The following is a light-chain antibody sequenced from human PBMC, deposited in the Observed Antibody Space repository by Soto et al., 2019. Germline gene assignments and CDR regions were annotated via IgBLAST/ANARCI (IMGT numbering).Light chain of an antibody. Sequence: QSALTQPASVSGSPGQSITISCTGTSSDVGGYNYVSWYQQHPGKAPKLMIYEVSNRPSGVSNRFSGSKSGNTASLTISGLQAEDEAEYDCSSYTSSSTLGVFGGGTKLTVL. CDR3: SSYTSSSTLGV. CDR1: SSDVGGYNY. J-gene: IGLJ3*02. CDR2: EVS. V-gene: IGLV2-14*01.